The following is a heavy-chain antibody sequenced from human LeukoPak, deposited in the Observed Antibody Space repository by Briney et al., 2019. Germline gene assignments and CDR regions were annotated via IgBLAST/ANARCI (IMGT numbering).Heavy chain of an antibody. CDR2: VIPIFGTA. D-gene: IGHD3-22*01. J-gene: IGHJ4*02. Sequence: SVKVSCKASGGAFSNFAISWVRQAPGQGLEWMGGVIPIFGTANYAQRFQGRVTITADESTSTVYMELSSLRSEDTAMYYCARASGDSSNYDFPKPYSYWGQGTLVTVSS. CDR1: GGAFSNFA. CDR3: ARASGDSSNYDFPKPYSY. V-gene: IGHV1-69*13.